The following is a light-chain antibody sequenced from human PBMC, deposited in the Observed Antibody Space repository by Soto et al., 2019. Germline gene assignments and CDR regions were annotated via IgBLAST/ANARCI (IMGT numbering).Light chain of an antibody. V-gene: IGKV3-15*01. CDR1: QSVSSN. CDR3: QQYGSSPQT. Sequence: TVMNPSQATVAVPKKETATXSRRASQSVSSNVAWYQQKPGQANSLLIYGASTRATAITDRLSRSGSGTDFTLTISRLEPEDFAVYYCQQYGSSPQTFSQRTKV. J-gene: IGKJ1*01. CDR2: GAS.